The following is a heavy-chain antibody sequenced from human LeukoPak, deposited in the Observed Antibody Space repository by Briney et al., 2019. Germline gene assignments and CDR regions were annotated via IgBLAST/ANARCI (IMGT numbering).Heavy chain of an antibody. D-gene: IGHD5-18*01. V-gene: IGHV4-4*02. Sequence: SETLSLTCAVSGGSIGSRNWWSWVRQPPGKGLQWIGEIYQSGSSIYNPSLRSRVTMSVDKSKDQLSLKLSSVTAADTAVYYCARACTAMVPYYYYMDVWGKGTTVTVSS. CDR1: GGSIGSRNW. CDR2: IYQSGSS. J-gene: IGHJ6*03. CDR3: ARACTAMVPYYYYMDV.